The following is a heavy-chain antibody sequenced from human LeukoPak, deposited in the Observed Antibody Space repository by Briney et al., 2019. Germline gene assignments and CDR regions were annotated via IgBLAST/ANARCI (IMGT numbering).Heavy chain of an antibody. CDR3: ARTARLRHLYFDY. V-gene: IGHV4-34*01. D-gene: IGHD6-25*01. Sequence: SETLSLTCTVSGGSISSYYWSWIRQPPGKGLEWIGEINHSGSTNYNPSLKSRVTISVDTSKNQFSLKLSSVTAADTAVYYCARTARLRHLYFDYWGQGTLVTVSS. J-gene: IGHJ4*02. CDR1: GGSISSYY. CDR2: INHSGST.